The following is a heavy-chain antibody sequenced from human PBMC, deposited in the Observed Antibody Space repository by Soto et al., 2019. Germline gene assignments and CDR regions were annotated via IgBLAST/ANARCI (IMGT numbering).Heavy chain of an antibody. V-gene: IGHV3-23*01. CDR2: ISGSGGST. CDR1: GFTFSSYA. D-gene: IGHD6-6*01. J-gene: IGHJ6*02. CDR3: ARDLSSYYYGMDV. Sequence: PGGSLRLSCAASGFTFSSYAMSWVRQAPGKGLEWVSAISGSGGSTYYADSVKGRFTISRDNSKNTLYLQMNSLRAEDTAVYYCARDLSSYYYGMDVWGQGTTVTVSS.